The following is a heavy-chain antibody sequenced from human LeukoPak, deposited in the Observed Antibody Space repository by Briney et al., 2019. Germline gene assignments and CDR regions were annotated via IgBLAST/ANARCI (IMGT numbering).Heavy chain of an antibody. V-gene: IGHV4-34*01. J-gene: IGHJ4*02. D-gene: IGHD6-19*01. CDR1: GESFSGYY. Sequence: SETLSLTCAVYGESFSGYYWSWIRQPPGKGLEWIGEINHSGSTNYNPSLKSRVTISVDTSKNQFSLKLSSVTAADTAMYYCARGPQMGSSGWYDYWGQGPLVTVSS. CDR3: ARGPQMGSSGWYDY. CDR2: INHSGST.